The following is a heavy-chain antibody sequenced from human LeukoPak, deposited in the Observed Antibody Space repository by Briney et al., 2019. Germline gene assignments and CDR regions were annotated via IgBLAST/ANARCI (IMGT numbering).Heavy chain of an antibody. CDR3: ARDHPHDSSGYYNFDY. CDR1: GFTFSSYS. V-gene: IGHV3-21*01. CDR2: ISSSSSYI. Sequence: GGSLRLSCAASGFTFSSYSMNWVRQAPGKGLEWVSSISSSSSYIYYADSVKGRFTISRDNAKNSLYLQMNSLRAEDSAVYHCARDHPHDSSGYYNFDYWGRGTLVTVSS. D-gene: IGHD3-22*01. J-gene: IGHJ4*02.